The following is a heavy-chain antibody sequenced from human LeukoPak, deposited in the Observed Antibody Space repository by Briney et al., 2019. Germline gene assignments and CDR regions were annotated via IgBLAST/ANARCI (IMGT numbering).Heavy chain of an antibody. CDR1: GFTFSSYA. CDR2: ISGSGGST. D-gene: IGHD6-19*01. J-gene: IGHJ4*02. CDR3: ARVIAVAGLYFDY. V-gene: IGHV3-23*01. Sequence: GGSLRLSCAASGFTFSSYAMSWVRQAPGKGLEWVSAISGSGGSTYYADSVKGRFTISRDNAKNSLYLQMNSLRAEDTAVYYCARVIAVAGLYFDYWGQGTLVTVSS.